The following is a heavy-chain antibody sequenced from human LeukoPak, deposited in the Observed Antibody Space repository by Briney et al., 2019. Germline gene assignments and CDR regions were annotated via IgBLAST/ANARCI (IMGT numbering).Heavy chain of an antibody. V-gene: IGHV1-2*02. CDR3: ATLNSSLSPFDFFTDV. J-gene: IGHJ6*03. CDR1: RNTFTGYY. CDR2: VSPNTGGT. Sequence: ASVTVSCKASRNTFTGYYLHWVRQAPGQRLEWMGWVSPNTGGTNYAQKFQDRVTMSRDTSTFTAYMHLSSLRSDDAAVYYCATLNSSLSPFDFFTDVWGKGTTVAVSS.